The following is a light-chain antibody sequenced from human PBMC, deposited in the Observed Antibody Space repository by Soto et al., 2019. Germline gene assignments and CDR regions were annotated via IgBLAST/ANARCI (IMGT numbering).Light chain of an antibody. V-gene: IGKV1-39*01. Sequence: DIQMTQSPSSLSASVGDRVTITCRASQSISRSLDWYQQKPGKAPRLLIYSASSLQSGVPSRFSGSGSGTDFTLTISSLQAEDFVTYYCQQSYSSPPWTFGQGTKVDIK. CDR1: QSISRS. CDR2: SAS. CDR3: QQSYSSPPWT. J-gene: IGKJ1*01.